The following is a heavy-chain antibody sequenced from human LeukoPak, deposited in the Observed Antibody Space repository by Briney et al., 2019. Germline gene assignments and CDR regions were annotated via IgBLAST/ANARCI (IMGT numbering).Heavy chain of an antibody. Sequence: GGSLRLSCAASGFTFSSYGMHWVRQAPGKGLEWVAVISYDGSNKYYADSVKGRFTISRDNSKNTLYLQMNSLRAEDTAVYYCAKVPGYDSSGSFDYWGQGTLVTVSS. CDR2: ISYDGSNK. CDR3: AKVPGYDSSGSFDY. J-gene: IGHJ4*02. D-gene: IGHD3-22*01. CDR1: GFTFSSYG. V-gene: IGHV3-30*18.